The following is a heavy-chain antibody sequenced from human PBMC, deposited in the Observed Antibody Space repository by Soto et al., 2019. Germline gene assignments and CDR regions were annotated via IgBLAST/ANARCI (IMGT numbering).Heavy chain of an antibody. CDR3: ARDYGDSAYYYYYYYMYG. Sequence: SVKVSCKASGGTFSSYTISWVRQAPGQGLERMGRVIPILGIADYAQKFQGRVTITADKSTSTAYMELSSLRSEDTAVYYCARDYGDSAYYYYYYYMYGWGKGSTVTVAS. J-gene: IGHJ6*03. V-gene: IGHV1-69*04. CDR1: GGTFSSYT. CDR2: VIPILGIA. D-gene: IGHD4-17*01.